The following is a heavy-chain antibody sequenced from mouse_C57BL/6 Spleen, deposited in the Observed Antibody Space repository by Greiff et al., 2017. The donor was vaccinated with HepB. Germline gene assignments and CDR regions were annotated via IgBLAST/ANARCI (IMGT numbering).Heavy chain of an antibody. CDR3: TRRGGSYYAMDY. Sequence: QVQLQQSGAELVRPGASVTLSCKASGYTFTDYEMHWVKQTPVHGLEWIGAIDPETGGTAYNQKFKGKAILTADKSSSTAYMELRSLTSEDSAVYYCTRRGGSYYAMDYWGQGTSVTVSS. CDR1: GYTFTDYE. CDR2: IDPETGGT. V-gene: IGHV1-15*01. D-gene: IGHD3-1*01. J-gene: IGHJ4*01.